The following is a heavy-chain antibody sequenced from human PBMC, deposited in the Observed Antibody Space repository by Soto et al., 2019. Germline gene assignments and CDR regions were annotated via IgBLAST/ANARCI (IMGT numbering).Heavy chain of an antibody. V-gene: IGHV3-23*01. J-gene: IGHJ4*02. D-gene: IGHD3-3*01. CDR1: GFTFSSYA. CDR2: ISGSGGST. CDR3: AKESRITIFGVVIYFDY. Sequence: PGGSLRLSCAASGFTFSSYAMSWVRQAPGKGLEWVSAISGSGGSTYYADSVKGRFTTSRDNSKNTLYLQMNSLRAEDTAVYYCAKESRITIFGVVIYFDYWGQGTLVTVSS.